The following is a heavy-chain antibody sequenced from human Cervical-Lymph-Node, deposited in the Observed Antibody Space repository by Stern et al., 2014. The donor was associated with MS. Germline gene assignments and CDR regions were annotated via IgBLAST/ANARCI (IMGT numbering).Heavy chain of an antibody. D-gene: IGHD6-19*01. CDR3: ARHCAKREQCAFDY. V-gene: IGHV5-51*01. Sequence: EVQLVESGAEVKKPGESLKISCKGSGYNFTSYWIGWVRQMPGKGLEWMGVIYPGDSDTRYSPSFQGQVTISAAKSISTAYLQWSSLKASDTAMYYCARHCAKREQCAFDYWGKGTLVTVSS. CDR2: IYPGDSDT. J-gene: IGHJ4*02. CDR1: GYNFTSYW.